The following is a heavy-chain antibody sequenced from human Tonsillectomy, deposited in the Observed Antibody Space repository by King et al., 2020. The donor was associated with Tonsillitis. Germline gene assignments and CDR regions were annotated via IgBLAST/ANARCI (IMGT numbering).Heavy chain of an antibody. D-gene: IGHD1-26*01. CDR3: ARGEGFEADY. V-gene: IGHV3-74*01. CDR1: GFIFSSYW. J-gene: IGHJ4*02. Sequence: VQLVESGGGLVQPGGSLRLSCAASGFIFSSYWMHWVRQVPGKGLVWFSRINSDGSSTSYADSVKGRFTISRDNAKNTLYLQMNSLRVEDTAVYYCARGEGFEADYWGQGTLVTVSS. CDR2: INSDGSST.